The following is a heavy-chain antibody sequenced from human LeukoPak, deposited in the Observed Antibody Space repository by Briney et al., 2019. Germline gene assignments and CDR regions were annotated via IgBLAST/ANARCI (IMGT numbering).Heavy chain of an antibody. CDR1: GYSFTSYW. D-gene: IGHD6-13*01. J-gene: IGHJ6*03. Sequence: GESLQISCKGSGYSFTSYWIGWVRQMPGKGLEWMGIIYLGDSDTRYSPSFQGQVTISADKSISTAYLQWSSLKASDTAMYYCARPRIAAAGNVYYMDVWGKGATVTVSS. CDR2: IYLGDSDT. V-gene: IGHV5-51*01. CDR3: ARPRIAAAGNVYYMDV.